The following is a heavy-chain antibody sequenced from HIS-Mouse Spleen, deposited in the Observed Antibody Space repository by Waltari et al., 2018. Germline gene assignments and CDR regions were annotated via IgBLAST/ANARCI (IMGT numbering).Heavy chain of an antibody. D-gene: IGHD1-26*01. CDR2: LSYDGSNT. J-gene: IGHJ4*02. V-gene: IGHV3-30*18. CDR1: GFTLSSYG. CDR3: AKDRGSQFDY. Sequence: QVQLVVAGVGVVQPGRSRRLACAASGFTLSSYGMPWVRPAPGKGLEWVAVLSYDGSNTYYADSVKGRFTISRDNSKNTLYLQMNSLRAEDTAVYYCAKDRGSQFDYLGQGTLVTVSS.